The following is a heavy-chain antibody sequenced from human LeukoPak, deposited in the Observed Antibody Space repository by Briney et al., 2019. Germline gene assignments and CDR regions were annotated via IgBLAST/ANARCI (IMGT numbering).Heavy chain of an antibody. J-gene: IGHJ3*02. D-gene: IGHD5-18*01. Sequence: ASVKVSCKASGYTFTSYALTWVRQAPGQGLEWMGYIDPYNGNTNYAQKFQGRVTMTADRSTNTGYMDLRSLRSDDTAVYFCARDLARGYSYGYNAFDIWGQETMVTVSS. CDR1: GYTFTSYA. CDR3: ARDLARGYSYGYNAFDI. V-gene: IGHV1-18*01. CDR2: IDPYNGNT.